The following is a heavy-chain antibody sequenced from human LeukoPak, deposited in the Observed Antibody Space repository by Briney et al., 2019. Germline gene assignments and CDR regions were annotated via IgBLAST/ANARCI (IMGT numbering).Heavy chain of an antibody. J-gene: IGHJ4*02. V-gene: IGHV3-7*03. CDR1: GFTFSSYW. Sequence: GGSLRLSCAASGFTFSSYWMSWVRQAPGKGLEWVANIKQDGSEKYYVDSVKGRFTISRDNAKNSLYLQMNSLRAEDTAVYYCARRNYYDSSGYDDYWGQGTLVTVSS. CDR3: ARRNYYDSSGYDDY. CDR2: IKQDGSEK. D-gene: IGHD3-22*01.